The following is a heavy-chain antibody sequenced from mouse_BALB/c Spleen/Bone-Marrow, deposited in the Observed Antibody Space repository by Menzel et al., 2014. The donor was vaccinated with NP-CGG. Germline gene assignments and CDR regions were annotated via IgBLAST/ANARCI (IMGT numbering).Heavy chain of an antibody. D-gene: IGHD2-14*01. V-gene: IGHV14-3*02. CDR2: IDPANGNT. CDR1: GFNIXDTY. J-gene: IGHJ3*01. Sequence: VQLQQPGAELVKPGASVKLSCTASGFNIXDTYMHWVKQRPEQGLEWIVGIDPANGNTKYDPKFQGKATITADTSSNTAYLQLSSLTSEDTAVYYCAYYRYDEGGFAFWGQGTLVTVSA. CDR3: AYYRYDEGGFAF.